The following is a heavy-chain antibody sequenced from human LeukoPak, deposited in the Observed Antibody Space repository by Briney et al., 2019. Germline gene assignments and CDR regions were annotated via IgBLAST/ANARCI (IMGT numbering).Heavy chain of an antibody. CDR1: GGTYRYN. CDR3: ATYGGHLAEYLQH. CDR2: IIPPLRTA. V-gene: IGHV1-69*16. J-gene: IGHJ1*01. Sequence: GASVKVSCKASGGTYRYNINWVRQAPGQGLEWMGGIIPPLRTANYAQQFQGRVTITTDDSTNTAYMELTGLTSEGAAVYYCATYGGHLAEYLQHWGQGTLVAVSS. D-gene: IGHD4-23*01.